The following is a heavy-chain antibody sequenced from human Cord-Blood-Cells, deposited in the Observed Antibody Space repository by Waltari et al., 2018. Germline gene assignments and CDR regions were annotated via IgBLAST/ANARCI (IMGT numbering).Heavy chain of an antibody. CDR2: ISAYNGNT. J-gene: IGHJ2*01. D-gene: IGHD5-12*01. CDR1: GYTLTIYG. CDR3: ARMSGYSGYDYWYFDL. V-gene: IGHV1-18*04. Sequence: QVQLVQSGAAVKNTWASVKVSCKASGYTLTIYGITWVRQAPGQGLEWMGWISAYNGNTNYAQKHQGRVTMTTDTSTSTAYMELRSLRSDDTAVYYCARMSGYSGYDYWYFDLWGRGTLVTVSS.